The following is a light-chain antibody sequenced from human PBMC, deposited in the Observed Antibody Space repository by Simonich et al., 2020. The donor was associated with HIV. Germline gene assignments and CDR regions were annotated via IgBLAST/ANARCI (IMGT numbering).Light chain of an antibody. V-gene: IGKV3-15*01. Sequence: EIVLPQSPATLSLSPGERAPLSCRASQSVSSYLAWYQQKPGQAPRLLIYGASTRATGIPARFSGSGSGTEFTLTISSLQSEDFAVYYCQQYNNWPPLTFGGGTKVEIK. J-gene: IGKJ4*01. CDR2: GAS. CDR3: QQYNNWPPLT. CDR1: QSVSSY.